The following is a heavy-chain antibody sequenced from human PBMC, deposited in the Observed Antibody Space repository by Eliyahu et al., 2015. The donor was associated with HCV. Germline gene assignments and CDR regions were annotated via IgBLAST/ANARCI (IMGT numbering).Heavy chain of an antibody. D-gene: IGHD2-2*01. J-gene: IGHJ5*02. CDR2: VYYSGST. CDR3: ARTFCASSTCYVLNRFDP. Sequence: GLEWIGYVYYSGSTFYNPSLKSRVTMSVDTSKNQFSLRLTSVTAADTAVYYCARTFCASSTCYVLNRFDPWGQGTLVTVSS. V-gene: IGHV4-31*02.